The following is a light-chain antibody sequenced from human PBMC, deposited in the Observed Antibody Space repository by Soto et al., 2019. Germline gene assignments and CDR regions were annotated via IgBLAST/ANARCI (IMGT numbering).Light chain of an antibody. Sequence: DIPMTQSPSTLSASVGDGVTITCRASQNIGSWLAWYQQKPGEAPKLLISKATNLQSGVPSRFSGSGSGTDFSLTISSLQPVDSATYYCQQYNDFQYSFGQGTK. J-gene: IGKJ2*01. V-gene: IGKV1-5*03. CDR2: KAT. CDR3: QQYNDFQYS. CDR1: QNIGSW.